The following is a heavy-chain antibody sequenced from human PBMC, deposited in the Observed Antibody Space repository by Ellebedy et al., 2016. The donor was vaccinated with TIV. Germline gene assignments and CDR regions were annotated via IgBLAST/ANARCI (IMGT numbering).Heavy chain of an antibody. Sequence: GGSLRLSXAASGFTFSSYSMNWVRQAPGKGLEWVSSISSSSSYIYYADSVKGRFTISRDNAKNSLYLQMNSLRAEDTAVYYCARVTVLGGMDVWGQGTTVTVSS. V-gene: IGHV3-21*01. D-gene: IGHD4-17*01. CDR3: ARVTVLGGMDV. J-gene: IGHJ6*02. CDR2: ISSSSSYI. CDR1: GFTFSSYS.